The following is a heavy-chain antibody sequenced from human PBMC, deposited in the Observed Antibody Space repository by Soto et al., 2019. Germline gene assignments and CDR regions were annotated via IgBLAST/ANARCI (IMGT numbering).Heavy chain of an antibody. J-gene: IGHJ4*02. CDR1: GYTFTSYG. CDR2: ISAHNGNT. Sequence: QVHLVQSGAEVKKPGASVKVSCKASGYTFTSYGITWVRQAPGQGLEWMGWISAHNGNTDYAQKLQGRVIVTRDTSAITAYMALGTLSYYYTAEYYYERGRYGDYWGQGALVTVSS. CDR3: ERGRYGDY. D-gene: IGHD1-1*01. V-gene: IGHV1-18*01.